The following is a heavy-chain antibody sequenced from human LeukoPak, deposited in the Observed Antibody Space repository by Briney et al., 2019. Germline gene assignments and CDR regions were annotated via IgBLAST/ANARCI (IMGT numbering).Heavy chain of an antibody. J-gene: IGHJ6*03. D-gene: IGHD6-13*01. CDR2: IYSGGSK. CDR3: ARGGAAPTPYYYYYMDV. V-gene: IGHV3-53*01. CDR1: GFTVSSNY. Sequence: GGPLRLSCAASGFTVSSNYMSWVRQAPGKGLEGVSVIYSGGSKYYAESVKGRFTISRDNSKNTLYLQMNSLRAEDTAVYYCARGGAAPTPYYYYYMDVWGKGTTVTVSS.